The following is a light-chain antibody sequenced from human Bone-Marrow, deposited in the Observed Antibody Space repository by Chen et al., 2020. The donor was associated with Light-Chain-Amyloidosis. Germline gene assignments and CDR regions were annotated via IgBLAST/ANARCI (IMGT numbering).Light chain of an antibody. V-gene: IGKV1-39*01. J-gene: IGKJ1*01. CDR2: AAS. Sequence: DIQMTQSPSSLSASVGDRVTITCRASQDISRSLHWYQQKPGKAPNLLIYAASSLQSGVPSRLSGSGSGTDFTLTISTVQPEDFGTYDCQQSYSDPRTFGQGTKVEIK. CDR3: QQSYSDPRT. CDR1: QDISRS.